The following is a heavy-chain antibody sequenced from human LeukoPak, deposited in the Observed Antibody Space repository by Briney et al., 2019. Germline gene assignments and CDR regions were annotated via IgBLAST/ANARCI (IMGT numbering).Heavy chain of an antibody. Sequence: KSSETLSLTCTVSGSSITTAFYWGWIRQPPGKGLEWIGSVDHSGGTYYNPSLRSRVSISVDTSKNQFSLKLSSVTAADTAVYSCAGFTFFRGVITFDYWGQGTLVTVSS. V-gene: IGHV4-38-2*02. CDR1: GSSITTAFY. D-gene: IGHD3-10*01. CDR2: VDHSGGT. J-gene: IGHJ4*02. CDR3: AGFTFFRGVITFDY.